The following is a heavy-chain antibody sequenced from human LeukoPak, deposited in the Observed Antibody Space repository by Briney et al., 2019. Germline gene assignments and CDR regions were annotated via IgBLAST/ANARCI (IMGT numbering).Heavy chain of an antibody. CDR1: GFTFSSYW. V-gene: IGHV3-7*01. CDR2: IKQDGSEK. J-gene: IGHJ3*02. Sequence: PGGSLRLSCAASGFTFSSYWMSWVRQAPGKGLEWVANIKQDGSEKYYVDSVKGRFTISRDNAKNSLYLQMNSLRAEDTAVYYCARDSPMTTLPTDAFDIWGQGTMVTVSS. D-gene: IGHD4-11*01. CDR3: ARDSPMTTLPTDAFDI.